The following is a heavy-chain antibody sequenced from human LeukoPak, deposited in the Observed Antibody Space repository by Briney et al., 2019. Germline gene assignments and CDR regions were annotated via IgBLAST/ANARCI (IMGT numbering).Heavy chain of an antibody. Sequence: SETLSLTCAVYGGSFSGYYWSWIRQPPGKGLEWIGEINHSGSTNYNPSLKSRVTISVDTSKNQFSLKLSSVTAADTAVYYCARGRVKYSSAWGLYFQHWGQGTLVTVSS. CDR1: GGSFSGYY. CDR2: INHSGST. D-gene: IGHD6-19*01. CDR3: ARGRVKYSSAWGLYFQH. V-gene: IGHV4-34*01. J-gene: IGHJ1*01.